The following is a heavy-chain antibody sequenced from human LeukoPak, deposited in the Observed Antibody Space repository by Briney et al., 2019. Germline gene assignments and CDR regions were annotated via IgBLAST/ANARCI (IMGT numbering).Heavy chain of an antibody. Sequence: SETLSLTCTVSGGSISSYYWSWIRQPPGKGLEWLGYIYYSGSTNYNPSLKSRVTISVDTSKNQFSLKLSSVTAADTAVYYCASTLELPYYYGMDVWGQGTTVTVSS. CDR3: ASTLELPYYYGMDV. J-gene: IGHJ6*02. V-gene: IGHV4-59*01. CDR2: IYYSGST. D-gene: IGHD1-26*01. CDR1: GGSISSYY.